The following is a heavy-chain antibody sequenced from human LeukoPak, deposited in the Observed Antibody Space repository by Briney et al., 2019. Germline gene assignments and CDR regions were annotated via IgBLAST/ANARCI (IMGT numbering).Heavy chain of an antibody. V-gene: IGHV4-34*01. D-gene: IGHD4-23*01. J-gene: IGHJ4*02. CDR1: GGSFSGYY. CDR3: ARDPLRWYYFDY. Sequence: SETLSLTCAVYGGSFSGYYWSWILQPPGKGLEWIGEINHSGSTNYNPSLKSRVTISVDTSKNQFSLKLSSVTAADTAVYYCARDPLRWYYFDYWGQGTLVTVSS. CDR2: INHSGST.